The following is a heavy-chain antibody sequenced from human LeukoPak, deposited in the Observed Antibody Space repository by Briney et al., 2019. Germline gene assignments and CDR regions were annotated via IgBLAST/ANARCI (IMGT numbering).Heavy chain of an antibody. CDR3: AKSGGYGLSDY. V-gene: IGHV4-39*01. J-gene: IGHJ4*02. D-gene: IGHD1-26*01. CDR1: GASLSGIGYY. CDR2: ICYTGNT. Sequence: SETLSLTSAVSGASLSGIGYYLGWPRQPPGKGLECIAKICYTGNTYNNAALQTRVTIPIDTSKNQLLFRLNSVTAADTGMYYCAKSGGYGLSDYWGQGTLVTVSS.